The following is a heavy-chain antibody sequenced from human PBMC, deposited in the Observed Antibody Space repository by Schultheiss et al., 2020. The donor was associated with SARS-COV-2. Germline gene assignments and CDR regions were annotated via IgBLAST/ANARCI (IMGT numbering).Heavy chain of an antibody. J-gene: IGHJ6*03. CDR2: IIPFFGTA. D-gene: IGHD5-12*01. V-gene: IGHV1-69*13. Sequence: SVKVSCKASGGTFSSYAISWVRQAPGQGLEWMGRIIPFFGTANYAQKFQGRVTITADESTTTAYMELSSLRSEDTAVYYCARGEPVDIVATYYYYYMDVWGKGTTVTVSS. CDR1: GGTFSSYA. CDR3: ARGEPVDIVATYYYYYMDV.